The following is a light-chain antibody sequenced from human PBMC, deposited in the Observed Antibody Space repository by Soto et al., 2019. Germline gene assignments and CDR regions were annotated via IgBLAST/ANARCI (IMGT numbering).Light chain of an antibody. V-gene: IGKV1-39*01. J-gene: IGKJ1*01. CDR3: QQSYSTPLR. CDR1: QGISSY. CDR2: AAS. Sequence: QSTKTPSLLPARMRARVTITCRASQGISSYLAWYQQKPGKAPKVLIYAASSVHSGVPSRFSGSGSETDFSLTISSLQTEDFSTYYCQQSYSTPLRFGQWTKV.